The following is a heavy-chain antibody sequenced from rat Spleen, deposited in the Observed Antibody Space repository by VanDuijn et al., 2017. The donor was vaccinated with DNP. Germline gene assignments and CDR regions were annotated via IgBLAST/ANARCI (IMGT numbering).Heavy chain of an antibody. D-gene: IGHD1-11*01. V-gene: IGHV5S13*01. J-gene: IGHJ2*01. Sequence: EVQLVESGGGLVQPGRSLKVSCAASGFTFSNYGMAWVRQAPTKRLEWVASINVGGGNTFYGDSVKGRFTISRDNAKNTQYLQMDSLRSEDTATYYCARHPSYGGSNYFDYWGQGVMVTVSS. CDR2: INVGGGNT. CDR1: GFTFSNYG. CDR3: ARHPSYGGSNYFDY.